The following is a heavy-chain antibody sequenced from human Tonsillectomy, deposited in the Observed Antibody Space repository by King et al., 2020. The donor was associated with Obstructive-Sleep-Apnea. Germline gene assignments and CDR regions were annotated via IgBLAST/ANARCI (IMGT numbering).Heavy chain of an antibody. CDR1: GGSINGYC. CDR2: IFSSGST. J-gene: IGHJ5*02. D-gene: IGHD3-22*01. CDR3: ARLSDYDSPPAWFDP. V-gene: IGHV4-59*08. Sequence: VQLQESGPGLVKPSETLSLTCTVSGGSINGYCWSWIRQSPGKGLEWIGYIFSSGSTDYNPSLKSRLTISVDTFKNQFSLKLSSVTAADTAVYYCARLSDYDSPPAWFDPWGQGTPVIVSS.